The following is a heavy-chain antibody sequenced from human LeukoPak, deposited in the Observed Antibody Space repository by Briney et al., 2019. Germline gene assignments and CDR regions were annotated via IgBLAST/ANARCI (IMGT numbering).Heavy chain of an antibody. D-gene: IGHD1-26*01. CDR1: GGSISSGGYY. CDR3: ARGRGGATYFDY. V-gene: IGHV4-31*03. Sequence: ASQTLSLTCTVSGGSISSGGYYWSWIRQHPGKGLEWIGYIYYSGSTYYNPSLKSRVTISVDTSKNQFSLKLSSVTAADTAVYYCARGRGGATYFDYWGQGTLVTVSS. J-gene: IGHJ4*02. CDR2: IYYSGST.